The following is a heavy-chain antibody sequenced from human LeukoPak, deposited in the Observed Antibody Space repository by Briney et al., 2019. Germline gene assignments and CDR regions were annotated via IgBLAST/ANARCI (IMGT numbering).Heavy chain of an antibody. D-gene: IGHD3-10*01. Sequence: PSETLSLTCTVSGGSISSSYWSWIRQPPGKGLEWIGYIYYSGSTNYNPSLKSRVTISVDTSKNQFSLKLSSVAAADTAVYYCARETPYGSGSYPFDYWGQGILVTVSS. J-gene: IGHJ4*02. CDR1: GGSISSSY. CDR2: IYYSGST. V-gene: IGHV4-59*01. CDR3: ARETPYGSGSYPFDY.